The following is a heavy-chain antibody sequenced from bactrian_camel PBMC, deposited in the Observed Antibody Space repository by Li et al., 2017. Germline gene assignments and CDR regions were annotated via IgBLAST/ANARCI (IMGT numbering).Heavy chain of an antibody. J-gene: IGHJ4*01. CDR3: AKLGTRWSEFPY. Sequence: VQLVESGGRLVRPGGSLRLSCVVSDFTFAKYSMTWVRQANGKGLEWVSTINADGGTTYYADSVQGRFTISRDNAKNTPYLQLNSLKTEDTAMYYCAKLGTRWSEFPYWGQG. CDR2: INADGGTT. D-gene: IGHD5*01. CDR1: DFTFAKYS. V-gene: IGHV3S1*01.